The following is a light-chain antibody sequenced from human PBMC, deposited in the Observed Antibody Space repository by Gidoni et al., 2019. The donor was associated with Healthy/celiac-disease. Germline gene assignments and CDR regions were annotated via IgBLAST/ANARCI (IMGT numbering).Light chain of an antibody. CDR1: QGINNW. CDR3: LQANSFPRT. Sequence: DIQMTQSPSSVSASVGDRVTITCRASQGINNWLTWYQQKPGKAPKLLIYAASSLQSGVPSRFSGSGSVTDFTLTISGLQPEDSATYYCLQANSFPRTFXQXTKVEIK. V-gene: IGKV1-12*01. CDR2: AAS. J-gene: IGKJ1*01.